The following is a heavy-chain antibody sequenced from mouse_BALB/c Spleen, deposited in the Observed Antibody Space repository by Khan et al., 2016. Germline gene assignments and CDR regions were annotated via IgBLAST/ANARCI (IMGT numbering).Heavy chain of an antibody. CDR3: TRPFAY. Sequence: VKLEESGAGLVQPGGSMKLSCAASGFTFSNYCMNWVRQSPEKGLEWIAEIRSQSNTYATHSAESVKGRITISRDDSKSSVYLQMNNLTPEDTGIYYCTRPFAYWGQGTLVTVAA. V-gene: IGHV6-6*02. CDR2: IRSQSNTYAT. J-gene: IGHJ3*01. CDR1: GFTFSNYC.